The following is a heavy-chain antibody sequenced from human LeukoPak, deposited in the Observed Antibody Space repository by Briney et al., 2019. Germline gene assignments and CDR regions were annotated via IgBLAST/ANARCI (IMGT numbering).Heavy chain of an antibody. CDR2: IHYSGST. CDR1: GGSIGSYY. V-gene: IGHV4-59*01. J-gene: IGHJ6*03. D-gene: IGHD2/OR15-2a*01. Sequence: SETLSLTCTVSGGSIGSYYWSWVRQPPGKGLERIGYIHYSGSTNYNPSLKSRVTTSIDTSKNQFSLKVTSVTAADAAVYYCARAGFYASVNQYYYYYYMDVWGTGTTVTVSS. CDR3: ARAGFYASVNQYYYYYYMDV.